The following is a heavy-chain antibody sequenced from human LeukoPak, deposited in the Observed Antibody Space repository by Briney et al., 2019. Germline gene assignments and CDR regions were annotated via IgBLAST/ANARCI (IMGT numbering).Heavy chain of an antibody. CDR1: GFTFSSYN. Sequence: GGSLRLSCAASGFTFSSYNMNWVRQAPGEGLEWVSSISSSSSYIYYADSVRGRFTISRDNAKNSLYLQINSLRGEDTAVYYCARVVGGYSYGEFDYWGQGTLVTVSS. CDR3: ARVVGGYSYGEFDY. CDR2: ISSSSSYI. D-gene: IGHD5-18*01. J-gene: IGHJ4*02. V-gene: IGHV3-21*01.